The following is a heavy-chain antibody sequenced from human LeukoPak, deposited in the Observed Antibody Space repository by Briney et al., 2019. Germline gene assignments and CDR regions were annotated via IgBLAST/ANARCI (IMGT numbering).Heavy chain of an antibody. J-gene: IGHJ4*02. D-gene: IGHD3-10*01. V-gene: IGHV3-30*01. CDR1: GFTFSNYA. Sequence: GGSLRLSCAASGFTFSNYAMQWVRQAPGKGLEGVSLISSGGTYEYYADSAKGRFTISRDNSKNTLYLQLNSLRAEDTAVYYCARDSTYYYDSGSSGPHYFDNWGQGTLVTVSS. CDR3: ARDSTYYYDSGSSGPHYFDN. CDR2: ISSGGTYE.